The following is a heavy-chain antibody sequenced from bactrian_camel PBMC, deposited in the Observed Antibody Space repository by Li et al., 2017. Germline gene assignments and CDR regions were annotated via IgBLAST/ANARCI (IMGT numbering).Heavy chain of an antibody. D-gene: IGHD4*01. Sequence: HVQLVESGGGLVQAGGSLRLSCVVSEYTHSTYAMGWFRQAPGKERAGIAFIDTDGSSSYTDSVKDRFTISLDKSRNTLYLQMNNLKLDDSAMYHCAAGCTEVWSDYNVAETDFGYWGQGTQVTVS. V-gene: IGHV3S53*01. CDR3: AAGCTEVWSDYNVAETDFGY. J-gene: IGHJ6*01. CDR1: EYTHSTYA. CDR2: IDTDGSS.